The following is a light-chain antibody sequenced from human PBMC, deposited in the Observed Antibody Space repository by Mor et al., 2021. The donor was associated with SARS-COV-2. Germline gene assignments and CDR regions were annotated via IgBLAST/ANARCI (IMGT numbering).Light chain of an antibody. CDR3: QLYGTSPEFT. CDR1: QSVAGTF. Sequence: RATLSCRASQSVAGTFLAWYQQKPGQAPRLLIYGASSRATGIPDRFSGSGSGTDFTLTISRLEPEDFAVYYCQLYGTSPEFT. V-gene: IGKV3-20*01. CDR2: GAS. J-gene: IGKJ3*01.